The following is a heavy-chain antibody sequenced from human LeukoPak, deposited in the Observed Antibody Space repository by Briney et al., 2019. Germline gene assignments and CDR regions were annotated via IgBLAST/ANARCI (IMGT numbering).Heavy chain of an antibody. CDR1: GYTFTGYY. V-gene: IGHV1-2*02. D-gene: IGHD6-13*01. J-gene: IGHJ4*02. CDR3: ARVESSSWSLDY. CDR2: INPNSGGT. Sequence: ASVKVSCKASGYTFTGYYMHWVRQAPGQGLEWMGWINPNSGGTNYAQKFQGRVTMTRDTSISTAYMELSRLRSDDTAVYYCARVESSSWSLDYWGQGTLVTVSS.